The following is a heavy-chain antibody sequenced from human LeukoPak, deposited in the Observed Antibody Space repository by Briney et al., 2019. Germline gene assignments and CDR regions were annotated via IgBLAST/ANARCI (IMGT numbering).Heavy chain of an antibody. V-gene: IGHV4-34*01. D-gene: IGHD4-23*01. CDR3: ARAVGTSRNFFDY. Sequence: SDTVSLPCAVCGRSFSGYYWSWIRQPPRKGLAWVGEINHSGSTNYHPSLKSRVTISVNTSKNQFSLNLGSVTAADTAMYCCARAVGTSRNFFDYWGQGTLVTVSS. CDR2: INHSGST. CDR1: GRSFSGYY. J-gene: IGHJ4*02.